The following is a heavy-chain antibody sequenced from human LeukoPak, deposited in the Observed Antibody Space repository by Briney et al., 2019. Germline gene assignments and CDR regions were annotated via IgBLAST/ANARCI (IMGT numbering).Heavy chain of an antibody. J-gene: IGHJ4*02. D-gene: IGHD3-10*01. CDR1: GFTFSSYG. Sequence: TGGPLRLSCAASGFTFSSYGMHWVRQAPGKGLEWVAFIRYDGSNKYYADSVKGRFTISRDNSKNTLYLQMNSLRAEDTAVYYCARTMVQGVIITSYFDYWGQGTLVTVSS. CDR3: ARTMVQGVIITSYFDY. V-gene: IGHV3-30*02. CDR2: IRYDGSNK.